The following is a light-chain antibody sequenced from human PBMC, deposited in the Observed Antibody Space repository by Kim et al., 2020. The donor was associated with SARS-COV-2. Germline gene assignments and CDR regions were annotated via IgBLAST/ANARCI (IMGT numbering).Light chain of an antibody. CDR3: QQYGNSQLT. CDR2: GAS. Sequence: LSPGERATLSCRASQSISSSYLAWYQQKPGQAPRLLIYGASSRATGIPDRFSGSGSGTDFTLTISRLEPEDFALYYCQQYGNSQLTFGGGTKVEI. J-gene: IGKJ4*01. CDR1: QSISSSY. V-gene: IGKV3-20*01.